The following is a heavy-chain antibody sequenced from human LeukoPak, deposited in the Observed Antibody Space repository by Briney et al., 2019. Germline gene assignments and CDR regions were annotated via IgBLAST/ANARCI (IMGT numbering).Heavy chain of an antibody. CDR2: IYPGDSDT. Sequence: GETLKISCKGSGYSFTSYWIGWVRQMPGKGLEWMGIIYPGDSDTRYSPSFQGQVTISADKSISTAYLQWSSLEASDTAMYYCARQVVGIAAAGSQGTYYYYMDVWGKGTTVTVSS. D-gene: IGHD6-13*01. J-gene: IGHJ6*03. V-gene: IGHV5-51*01. CDR1: GYSFTSYW. CDR3: ARQVVGIAAAGSQGTYYYYMDV.